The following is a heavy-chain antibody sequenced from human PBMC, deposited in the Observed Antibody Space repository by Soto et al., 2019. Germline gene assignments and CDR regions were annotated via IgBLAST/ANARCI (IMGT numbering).Heavy chain of an antibody. CDR2: IYYSGST. D-gene: IGHD6-19*01. Sequence: SETLSLTCTVSGGSISSYYWSWIRQPPGKGLEWIGYIYYSGSTNYNPSLKSRVTISVDTSKNQFSLKLSSVTAADTAVYYCARALSGWYALFDYWGQGTLVTVSS. J-gene: IGHJ4*02. V-gene: IGHV4-59*01. CDR1: GGSISSYY. CDR3: ARALSGWYALFDY.